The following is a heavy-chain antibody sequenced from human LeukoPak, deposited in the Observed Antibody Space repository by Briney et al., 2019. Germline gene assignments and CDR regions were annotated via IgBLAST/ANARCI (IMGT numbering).Heavy chain of an antibody. CDR2: IYHSGST. D-gene: IGHD1-26*01. CDR3: ARLPPPRASAFDI. CDR1: GGSISSGYY. Sequence: SETLSLTCTVSGGSISSGYYWGWIRQPPGKGLEWIGSIYHSGSTYYNPSLKSRVTISVDTSKNQFSLKLSSVTAADTAVYYCARLPPPRASAFDIWGQGTMVTVSS. V-gene: IGHV4-38-2*02. J-gene: IGHJ3*02.